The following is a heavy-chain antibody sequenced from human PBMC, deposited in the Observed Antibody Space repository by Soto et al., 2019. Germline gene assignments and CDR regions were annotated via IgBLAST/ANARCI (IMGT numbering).Heavy chain of an antibody. V-gene: IGHV4-31*03. CDR1: VASISSGGYY. J-gene: IGHJ5*02. D-gene: IGHD3-22*01. CDR3: ARDSKYDTSGYPPWFAP. CDR2: IYYSGST. Sequence: QVQLQESGPGLVKPSQTLSLTCTVSVASISSGGYYWSWIRQHPGEGLEWIGYIYYSGSTSYNPSLTSRVTIPVDTHKNQFSLKLTSVTAADTAVYYCARDSKYDTSGYPPWFAPWGQGTLVTVSS.